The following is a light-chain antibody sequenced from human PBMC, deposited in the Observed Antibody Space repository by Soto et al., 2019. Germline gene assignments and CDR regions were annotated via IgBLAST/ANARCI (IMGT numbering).Light chain of an antibody. J-gene: IGKJ5*01. CDR3: QQYNSWPPIT. CDR1: QSVSSSY. V-gene: IGKV3-15*01. CDR2: DAS. Sequence: EIMLTQSPATLSLSKGERATLSCRASQSVSSSYLAWYQQKPGQAPRLLIYDASTRATGIPDRFSGGGSGTEFTLTISSLQSEDFVVYYCQQYNSWPPITFGQGTRLEIK.